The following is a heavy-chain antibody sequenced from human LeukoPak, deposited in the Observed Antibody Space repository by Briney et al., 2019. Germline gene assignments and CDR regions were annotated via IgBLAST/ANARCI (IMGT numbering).Heavy chain of an antibody. CDR3: AREYYDILTGYPTGYFDY. V-gene: IGHV3-53*01. CDR2: IYSGGSA. Sequence: GGSLRLSCAASGFTVSSNYMSWVRQAPGKGLEWVSVIYSGGSAYYADSVKGRFTISRDNSKNTLYLQMNSLRAEDTAVYYCAREYYDILTGYPTGYFDYWGQGTLVTVSS. J-gene: IGHJ4*02. D-gene: IGHD3-9*01. CDR1: GFTVSSNY.